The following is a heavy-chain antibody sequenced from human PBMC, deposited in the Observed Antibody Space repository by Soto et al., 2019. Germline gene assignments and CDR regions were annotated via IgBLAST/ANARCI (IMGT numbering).Heavy chain of an antibody. CDR2: ISYDGSNK. V-gene: IGHV3-30-3*01. CDR1: GFTFSSYA. CDR3: ARDATYDYVWGSYPPHGGRGGQY. Sequence: GGSLRLSCAASGFTFSSYAMHWVRQAPGKGLEWVAVISYDGSNKYYADSVKGRFTISRDNSKNTLYLQMNSLRAEDTAVYYCARDATYDYVWGSYPPHGGRGGQYWGQGTLVTVSS. J-gene: IGHJ4*02. D-gene: IGHD3-16*02.